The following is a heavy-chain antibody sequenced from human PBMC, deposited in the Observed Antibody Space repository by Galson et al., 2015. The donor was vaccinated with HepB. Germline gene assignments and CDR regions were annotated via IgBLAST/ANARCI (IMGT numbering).Heavy chain of an antibody. CDR2: IKEDESEK. Sequence: SLRLSCAASGFTFSSYWMTWVRQAPGKGLEWVANIKEDESEKYYVDSVRGRFTISRDNAKNTLYLQMNSLRAEDTAVYYCARWLSVWDYWGQGTLVTVSS. J-gene: IGHJ4*02. V-gene: IGHV3-7*03. CDR3: ARWLSVWDY. D-gene: IGHD2-8*01. CDR1: GFTFSSYW.